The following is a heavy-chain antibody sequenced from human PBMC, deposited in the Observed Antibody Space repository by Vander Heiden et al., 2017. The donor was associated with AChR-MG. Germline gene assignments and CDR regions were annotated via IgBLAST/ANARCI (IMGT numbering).Heavy chain of an antibody. D-gene: IGHD4-17*01. CDR2: ISSSGSTI. CDR1: GLTFRRYE. Sequence: EVQLVEPGGGLVQPGGPLRLSCSASGLTFRRYEMNWVRQAPGKGLEWVSYISSSGSTIYYADSVKGRFTISRDNAKNSLYLQMNSLRAEDTAVYYCARDLFSTGTTFYGMDVWGQGTTVTVSS. CDR3: ARDLFSTGTTFYGMDV. J-gene: IGHJ6*02. V-gene: IGHV3-48*03.